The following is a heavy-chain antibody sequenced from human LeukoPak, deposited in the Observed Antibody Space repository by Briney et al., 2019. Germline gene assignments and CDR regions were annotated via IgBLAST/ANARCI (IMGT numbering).Heavy chain of an antibody. CDR3: AKDGGSDPDSFDI. CDR2: IRYDGSNK. V-gene: IGHV3-30*02. Sequence: GGSLRLSCAASGFTFSSYGMHWVRQAPGKGLEWLAFIRYDGSNKNYADSVKGRFTISRDNTKNTLYLQMNSLRAEDTAVYYCAKDGGSDPDSFDIWGQGTMVTVSS. J-gene: IGHJ3*02. CDR1: GFTFSSYG. D-gene: IGHD2-15*01.